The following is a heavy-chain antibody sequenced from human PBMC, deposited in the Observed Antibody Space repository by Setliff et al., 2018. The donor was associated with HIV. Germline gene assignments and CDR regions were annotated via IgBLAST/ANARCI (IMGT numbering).Heavy chain of an antibody. CDR2: ITHSGST. D-gene: IGHD6-19*01. J-gene: IGHJ6*03. CDR3: AKGVAGLQYYYYYMDV. Sequence: PSETLSLTCAVYGGSFVGYYWTWIRQPPGKGLEWIGEITHSGSTNYNQSLETRVTISVDTSKNQCSLKLSSVTAADTAVYYCAKGVAGLQYYYYYMDVWGKGTTVTVSS. V-gene: IGHV4-34*01. CDR1: GGSFVGYY.